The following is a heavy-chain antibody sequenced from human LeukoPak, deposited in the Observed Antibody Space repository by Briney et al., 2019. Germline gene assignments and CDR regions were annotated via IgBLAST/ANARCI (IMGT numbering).Heavy chain of an antibody. V-gene: IGHV4-34*01. CDR2: INHSGST. J-gene: IGHJ4*02. Sequence: SETLSLTCAVYGGSFSGYYWSWIRQPPGKGLEWIGEINHSGSTNYNPFLKSRVTISVDTSKNQFSLKLSSVTAADTAVYYCARIYYDYIWGSYRSPRDFDYWGQGTLVTVSS. CDR3: ARIYYDYIWGSYRSPRDFDY. CDR1: GGSFSGYY. D-gene: IGHD3-16*02.